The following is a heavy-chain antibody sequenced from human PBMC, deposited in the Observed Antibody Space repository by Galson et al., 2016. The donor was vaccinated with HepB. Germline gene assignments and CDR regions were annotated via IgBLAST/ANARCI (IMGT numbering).Heavy chain of an antibody. V-gene: IGHV3-21*01. D-gene: IGHD2-2*01. Sequence: SLRLSCAASGFTFSSYSMNWVRQAPGKGPEWVSAITSGGLYIHYADSVKGRFTMSRDNAKNSLYLQMNSLGAEDTAVYYCARRSGEVDENVDFWGQGTLVTVSS. CDR2: ITSGGLYI. CDR3: ARRSGEVDENVDF. CDR1: GFTFSSYS. J-gene: IGHJ4*02.